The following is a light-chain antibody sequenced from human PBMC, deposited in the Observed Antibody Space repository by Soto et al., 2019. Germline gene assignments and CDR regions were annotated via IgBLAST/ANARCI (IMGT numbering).Light chain of an antibody. J-gene: IGKJ1*01. V-gene: IGKV1-5*01. CDR2: DAS. Sequence: DLQMPQSPSTLPASLGDRVTITSRASQCISSWLAWYQQKPGKAPKLLIYDASSLESGVPSRFSGSGSGTEFTLTISSLQPDDFATYYCQQYNSYWTFGQGTKVDI. CDR1: QCISSW. CDR3: QQYNSYWT.